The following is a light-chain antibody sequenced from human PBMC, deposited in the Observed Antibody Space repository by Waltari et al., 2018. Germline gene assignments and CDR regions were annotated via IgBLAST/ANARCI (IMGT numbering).Light chain of an antibody. Sequence: QSALTQPPSASGSPGQSVTIPCTGTSSAIGDYNFVSWYQQHPGKAPKLMIYEVSKRPSGVPDRFSGSKSGYTASLTVSGLQAEDEAEYYCSSYGGRNNLIFGGGTKLTVL. CDR3: SSYGGRNNLI. CDR1: SSAIGDYNF. V-gene: IGLV2-8*01. J-gene: IGLJ2*01. CDR2: EVS.